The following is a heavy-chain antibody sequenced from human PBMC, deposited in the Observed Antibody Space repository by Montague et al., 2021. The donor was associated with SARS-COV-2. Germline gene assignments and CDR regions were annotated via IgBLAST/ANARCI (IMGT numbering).Heavy chain of an antibody. CDR1: GGSISSSNYF. D-gene: IGHD3-16*01. Sequence: SETLSLTCTVSGGSISSSNYFWGWIRQPPGKGLEWIGSIYFGGGTYYNPSLKSRVTISVDTSKNQFSLKLTSVTAADTAVYCCARVVGKVFSVYATVGGFDYWGQGTMVSVSS. J-gene: IGHJ4*03. CDR3: ARVVGKVFSVYATVGGFDY. CDR2: IYFGGGT. V-gene: IGHV4-39*07.